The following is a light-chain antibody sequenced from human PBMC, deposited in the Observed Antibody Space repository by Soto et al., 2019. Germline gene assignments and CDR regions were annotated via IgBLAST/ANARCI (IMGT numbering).Light chain of an antibody. Sequence: QSVLTQPASVSASPGQSITISCTGTSSDIGDYNYVSWYQQRPGEAPKLILYEVENRPSGISDRFSGSKSGNTASLTISGLRTEDEDDYYCTSYTSTDTLVVFGGGTKVTVL. V-gene: IGLV2-14*03. CDR2: EVE. CDR3: TSYTSTDTLVV. CDR1: SSDIGDYNY. J-gene: IGLJ2*01.